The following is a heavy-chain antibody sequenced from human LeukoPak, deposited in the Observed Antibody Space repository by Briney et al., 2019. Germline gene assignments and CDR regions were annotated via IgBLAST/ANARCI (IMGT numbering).Heavy chain of an antibody. CDR1: GGSISSYY. V-gene: IGHV4-59*08. J-gene: IGHJ5*02. CDR3: ARHIVVVTAIGPLGPNWFDP. CDR2: IYYSGST. D-gene: IGHD2-21*02. Sequence: SETLSLTCTVSGGSISSYYWSWIRQPPGKGLEWIGYIYYSGSTNYNPSLKSRVTISVDTSKNQFSLKLSSVTAADTAVYYCARHIVVVTAIGPLGPNWFDPWGQGTLVTVSS.